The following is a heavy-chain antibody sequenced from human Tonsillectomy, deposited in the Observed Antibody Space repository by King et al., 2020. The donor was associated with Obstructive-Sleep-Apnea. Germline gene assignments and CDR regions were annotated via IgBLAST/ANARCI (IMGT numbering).Heavy chain of an antibody. Sequence: QLQESGPGLVKPSQTLSLTCTVSGGSISSGGYYWSWIRQHPGKGLEWIGYIYYSGSTYSNPSLKSRVTISVDPSKNQFSLKLSSVTAADTAVYYCARGVSGYDFTVDYWGQGTLVTVSS. J-gene: IGHJ4*02. CDR3: ARGVSGYDFTVDY. CDR2: IYYSGST. D-gene: IGHD5-12*01. V-gene: IGHV4-31*03. CDR1: GGSISSGGYY.